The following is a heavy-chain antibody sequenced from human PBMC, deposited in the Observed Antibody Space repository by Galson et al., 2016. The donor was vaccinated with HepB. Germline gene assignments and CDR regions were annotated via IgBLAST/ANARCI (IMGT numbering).Heavy chain of an antibody. CDR3: ARDSDYAQGSGYYYYGMDV. V-gene: IGHV3-33*01. J-gene: IGHJ6*02. D-gene: IGHD3-16*01. CDR2: IWYDGNNK. Sequence: SLRLSCAASGFTFSNYGMHWVRQAPGKGLEWVAVIWYDGNNKNYADSVKGRFTISRDNSNNTLYLQMNSLRADDTAVYYCARDSDYAQGSGYYYYGMDVWGQGTTVTVSS. CDR1: GFTFSNYG.